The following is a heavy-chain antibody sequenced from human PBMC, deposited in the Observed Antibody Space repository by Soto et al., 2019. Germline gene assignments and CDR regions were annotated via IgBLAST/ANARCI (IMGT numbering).Heavy chain of an antibody. CDR2: ISGSGGST. D-gene: IGHD2-2*01. V-gene: IGHV3-23*01. Sequence: GGSLRLSCAASGFTFSSYAMSWVRQAPGKGLEWVSAISGSGGSTYYADSVKGRFTISRDNSKNTLYLQMNSLRAEDTAVYYCAKDRRGGEYQLPTYYYYYMDVWGKGTTVTVSS. J-gene: IGHJ6*03. CDR1: GFTFSSYA. CDR3: AKDRRGGEYQLPTYYYYYMDV.